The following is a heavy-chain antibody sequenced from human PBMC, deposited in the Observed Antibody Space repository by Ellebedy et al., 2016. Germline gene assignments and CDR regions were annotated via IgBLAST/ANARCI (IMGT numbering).Heavy chain of an antibody. V-gene: IGHV3-30*04. J-gene: IGHJ4*02. CDR2: ISFDGSNT. CDR3: TGATWGY. Sequence: GGSLRLXXAASTFIFTTHVMHWVRQAPGKGLEWVATISFDGSNTYYADSVKGRFIISRDNSKNTLSLIMGNLRTDDTAVYYCTGATWGYWGQGTLVTVSS. D-gene: IGHD7-27*01. CDR1: TFIFTTHV.